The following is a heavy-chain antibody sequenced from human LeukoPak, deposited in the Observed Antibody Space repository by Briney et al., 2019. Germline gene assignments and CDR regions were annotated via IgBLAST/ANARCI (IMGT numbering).Heavy chain of an antibody. Sequence: GGSLRLSCAASGFTVSSNYMSWVRQAPGKGLEWVSVIYSGGSTYYADSVKGRFTISRDNSKNTLYLQMNSLRAEDTAVYYCARGRGSSSWGYYYGMDVWGQGTTVTVSS. V-gene: IGHV3-53*01. D-gene: IGHD6-6*01. CDR3: ARGRGSSSWGYYYGMDV. CDR2: IYSGGST. J-gene: IGHJ6*02. CDR1: GFTVSSNY.